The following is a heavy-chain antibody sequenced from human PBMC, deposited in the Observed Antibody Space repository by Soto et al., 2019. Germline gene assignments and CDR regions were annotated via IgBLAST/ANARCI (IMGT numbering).Heavy chain of an antibody. CDR2: IYWDDDK. CDR1: GFSLTTSGVA. Sequence: QITLRESGPTLVKPTQTLTLTCTFSGFSLTTSGVAVGWIRQPPGKALEWLALIYWDDDKRYSPSLKSRLSNTKDTTKKQVVLTMTNMHPMDTATYYCAHMWLRGNWFHPWGQGTLVTVSS. D-gene: IGHD3-22*01. J-gene: IGHJ5*02. CDR3: AHMWLRGNWFHP. V-gene: IGHV2-5*02.